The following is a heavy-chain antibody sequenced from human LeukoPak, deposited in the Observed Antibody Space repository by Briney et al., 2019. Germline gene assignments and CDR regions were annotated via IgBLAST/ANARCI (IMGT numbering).Heavy chain of an antibody. CDR2: ISGSGGST. D-gene: IGHD3-10*01. CDR1: GGSVSSGSYY. Sequence: ETLSLTCTVSGGSVSSGSYYWSWVRQAPGKGLEWVSAISGSGGSTYYADSVKGRFTISRDNSKNTLYLQMNSLRAEDTAVYYCAKGSGLLWFGESALDYWGQGTLVTVSS. J-gene: IGHJ4*02. CDR3: AKGSGLLWFGESALDY. V-gene: IGHV3-23*01.